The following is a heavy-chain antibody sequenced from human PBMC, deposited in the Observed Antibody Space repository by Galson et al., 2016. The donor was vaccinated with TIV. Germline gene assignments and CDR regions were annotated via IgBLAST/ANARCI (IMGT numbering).Heavy chain of an antibody. CDR2: INPNSGGT. D-gene: IGHD2-2*01. CDR1: GYTFTDYY. Sequence: SVKVSCKASGYTFTDYYLHWVRQAPGQGLELMGWINPNSGGTKYTQKFQGRVTMTRDTSISTVYMELNILKSDDTALYYCARTIYSSTSRSAGYFDPWGRGTLVTVSS. J-gene: IGHJ5*02. V-gene: IGHV1-2*02. CDR3: ARTIYSSTSRSAGYFDP.